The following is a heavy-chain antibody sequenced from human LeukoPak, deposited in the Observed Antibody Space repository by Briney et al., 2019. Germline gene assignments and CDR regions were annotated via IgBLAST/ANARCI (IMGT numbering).Heavy chain of an antibody. V-gene: IGHV3-21*01. CDR1: GFTFSSYS. J-gene: IGHJ4*02. D-gene: IGHD3-9*01. Sequence: GGSLRLSCAASGFTFSSYSMNWVRQAPGKGLEWVSSISSSSSYIYYADSVKGRFTISRDNAKNSLYLQMNSLRAEDTAVYYCARGLILRYFDWLPPLFDYWGQGTLVTVSS. CDR3: ARGLILRYFDWLPPLFDY. CDR2: ISSSSSYI.